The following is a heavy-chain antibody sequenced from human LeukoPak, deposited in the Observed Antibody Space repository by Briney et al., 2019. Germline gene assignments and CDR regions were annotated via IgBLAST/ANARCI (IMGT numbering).Heavy chain of an antibody. CDR3: AKDIPKYYDILTGYSLPYSDFDY. Sequence: GGSLRLSCAASGFTFSSYAMSWVRQAPGKGLEWVSAISGSGGSTYYADSVKGRFTISRDNSKNTLYLQMNSLRAEDTAVYYCAKDIPKYYDILTGYSLPYSDFDYWGQGTLVTVSS. J-gene: IGHJ4*02. V-gene: IGHV3-23*01. CDR2: ISGSGGST. CDR1: GFTFSSYA. D-gene: IGHD3-9*01.